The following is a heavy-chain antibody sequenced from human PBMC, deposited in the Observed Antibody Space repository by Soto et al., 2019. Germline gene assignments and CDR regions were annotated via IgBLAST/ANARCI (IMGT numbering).Heavy chain of an antibody. Sequence: GGSLRLSCAASGFTFSSYGMHWVRQAPGKGLEWVAVIWYDGSNKYYADSVKGRFTISRDNSKNTLYLQMNSLRAEDMAVYYCARRRVRGVKNYGMDVWGQGTTVTVSS. CDR3: ARRRVRGVKNYGMDV. V-gene: IGHV3-33*01. CDR2: IWYDGSNK. J-gene: IGHJ6*02. CDR1: GFTFSSYG. D-gene: IGHD3-10*01.